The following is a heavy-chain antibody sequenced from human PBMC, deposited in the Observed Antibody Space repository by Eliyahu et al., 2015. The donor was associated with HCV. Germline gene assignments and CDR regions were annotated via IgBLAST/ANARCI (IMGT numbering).Heavy chain of an antibody. CDR2: IYYSGST. CDR3: ARRRSSSGYYAFFDY. J-gene: IGHJ4*02. D-gene: IGHD3-22*01. Sequence: QVQLQESGPGLVKPSETLSLTCTVSGGSISSYYWSWIRQPPGKELECIGYIYYSGSTNYNPSLKSRVTMSADTSKNQFSLKLNSVTAADTAVYYCARRRSSSGYYAFFDYWGQGTLVTVSS. CDR1: GGSISSYY. V-gene: IGHV4-59*08.